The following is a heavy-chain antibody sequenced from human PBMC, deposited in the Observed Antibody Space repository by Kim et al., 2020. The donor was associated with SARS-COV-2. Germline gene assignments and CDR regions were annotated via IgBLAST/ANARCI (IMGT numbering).Heavy chain of an antibody. V-gene: IGHV3-21*01. Sequence: GGSLRLSCAASGFTFSSYSMNWVRQAPGKGLEWVSSISSSSSYIYYADSVKGRFTISRDNAKNSLYLQMNSLRAEDTAVYYCARGPITIFGVVIIPDLLDYWGQGTLVTVSS. D-gene: IGHD3-3*01. CDR2: ISSSSSYI. CDR3: ARGPITIFGVVIIPDLLDY. J-gene: IGHJ4*02. CDR1: GFTFSSYS.